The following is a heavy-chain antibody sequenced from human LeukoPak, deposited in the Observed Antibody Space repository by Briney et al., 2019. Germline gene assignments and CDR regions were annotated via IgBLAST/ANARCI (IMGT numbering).Heavy chain of an antibody. J-gene: IGHJ4*02. D-gene: IGHD3-3*01. CDR3: ARQNDFRLDY. CDR1: GYTFSSYW. V-gene: IGHV5-51*01. CDR2: IYPGDSDT. Sequence: GESLKTSCKGSGYTFSSYWIGWVRQMPGKGLEWMGIIYPGDSDTRYSPSLQGQVTISVDTSIGTAYLQWSSLKASDTAIYYCARQNDFRLDYWGQGTLVTVSS.